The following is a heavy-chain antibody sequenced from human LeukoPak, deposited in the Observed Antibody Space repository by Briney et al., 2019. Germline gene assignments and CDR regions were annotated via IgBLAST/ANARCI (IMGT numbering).Heavy chain of an antibody. CDR2: IYTGGTT. J-gene: IGHJ4*02. CDR1: GFNVSTNC. Sequence: GGSLRLSCAASGFNVSTNCMNWVRQAPGKGLEWVSVIYTGGTTSYADSVMGRFTISRDNSENMVYFQMNSLRPEDTAVYYCARDLGGLDCWGQGTPVTVSS. CDR3: ARDLGGLDC. V-gene: IGHV3-53*05.